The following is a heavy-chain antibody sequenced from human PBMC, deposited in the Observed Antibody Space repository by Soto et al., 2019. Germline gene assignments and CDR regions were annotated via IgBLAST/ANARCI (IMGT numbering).Heavy chain of an antibody. CDR2: ITPILGIA. Sequence: SVKVSCKASGGTFSSYTISWVRQAPGQGLEWMGRITPILGIANYAQKFQGRVTITADTSASTAYMELSSLRSEDTAVYYCARSFSSDYYYYMDVWGKGTTVTVSS. D-gene: IGHD3-3*01. J-gene: IGHJ6*03. CDR3: ARSFSSDYYYYMDV. V-gene: IGHV1-69*02. CDR1: GGTFSSYT.